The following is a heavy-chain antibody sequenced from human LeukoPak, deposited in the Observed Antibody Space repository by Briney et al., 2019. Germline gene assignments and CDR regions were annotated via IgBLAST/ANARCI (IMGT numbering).Heavy chain of an antibody. CDR3: AGDGSGTLDY. D-gene: IGHD3-10*01. Sequence: GGSLRLSCAASGFTFSSYSMNWVRQAPGKGLEWVSYISSSSSTIYYADSVKGRFTISRDNAKNSLYLQMNSLRAEDTAVYYCAGDGSGTLDYWGQGTLVTVSS. CDR1: GFTFSSYS. J-gene: IGHJ4*02. CDR2: ISSSSSTI. V-gene: IGHV3-48*04.